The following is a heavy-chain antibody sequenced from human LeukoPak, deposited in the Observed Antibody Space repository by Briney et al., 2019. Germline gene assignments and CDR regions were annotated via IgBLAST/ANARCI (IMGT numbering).Heavy chain of an antibody. V-gene: IGHV1-69*05. D-gene: IGHD3-3*01. CDR3: ARDPLPPFGVVINPDGG. Sequence: ASVKVSCKASGYTFISYAISWVRQAPGQGLEWMGGIIPIFGTANYAQKFQGRVTITTDESTSTAYMELSSLRSEDTAVYYCARDPLPPFGVVINPDGGWGQGTLVTVSS. CDR1: GYTFISYA. J-gene: IGHJ4*02. CDR2: IIPIFGTA.